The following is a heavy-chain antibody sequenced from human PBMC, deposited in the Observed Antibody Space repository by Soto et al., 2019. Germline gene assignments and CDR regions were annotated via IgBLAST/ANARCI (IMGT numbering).Heavy chain of an antibody. V-gene: IGHV3-23*01. CDR3: AKDKGLLWFGELSGAFDI. CDR1: GFTFSSYA. D-gene: IGHD3-10*01. CDR2: ISGSGGST. J-gene: IGHJ3*02. Sequence: EVQLLESGGGLVQPGGSLRLSCAASGFTFSSYAMSWVRQAPGKGPEWVSAISGSGGSTYYADSVKGRFTISRDNSKNTLYLQMNSLRAEDTAVYYCAKDKGLLWFGELSGAFDIWGQGTMVTVSS.